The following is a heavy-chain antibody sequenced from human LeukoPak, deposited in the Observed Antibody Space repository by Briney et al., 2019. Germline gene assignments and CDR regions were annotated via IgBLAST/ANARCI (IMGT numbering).Heavy chain of an antibody. CDR2: IGYDGMNT. V-gene: IGHV3-30*02. D-gene: IGHD3-10*01. CDR3: AKDPAQFGELTYYFHD. Sequence: PGGSLRLSCAASGFTFSSYAMTWVRQAPGRGLEGVAFIGYDGMNTYYADSVNGRFTIYRDTSESKVYLHMHSLTSDDTATYYCAKDPAQFGELTYYFHDWGQGTLVTVSS. J-gene: IGHJ4*02. CDR1: GFTFSSYA.